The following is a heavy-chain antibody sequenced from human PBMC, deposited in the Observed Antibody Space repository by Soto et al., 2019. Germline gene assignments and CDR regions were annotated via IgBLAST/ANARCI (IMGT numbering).Heavy chain of an antibody. CDR2: IIPIFGTA. D-gene: IGHD2-8*01. V-gene: IGHV1-69*13. J-gene: IGHJ6*02. CDR3: ARDREMVYAFVRYYYYGMDV. CDR1: GCTFSSYA. Sequence: AAVKVSCKASGCTFSSYAISWVRQAPGQGLEWMGGIIPIFGTANYAQKFQGRVTITADESTSTAYMELSSLRSEDTAVYYCARDREMVYAFVRYYYYGMDVRGQGTTVTVS.